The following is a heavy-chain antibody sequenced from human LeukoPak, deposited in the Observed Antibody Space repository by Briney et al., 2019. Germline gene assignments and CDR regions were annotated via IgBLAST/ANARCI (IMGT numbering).Heavy chain of an antibody. D-gene: IGHD6-13*01. J-gene: IGHJ4*02. V-gene: IGHV1-18*01. CDR3: ARNRIAAAGTPPGY. CDR2: ISAYNGNT. Sequence: ASVKVSCKASGYTFTSYGISWVRQAPGQGLEWMGWISAYNGNTNYAQKLQSRVTMTTDTSTSTAYMELRSLRSDDTAVYYCARNRIAAAGTPPGYWGQGTLVTVSS. CDR1: GYTFTSYG.